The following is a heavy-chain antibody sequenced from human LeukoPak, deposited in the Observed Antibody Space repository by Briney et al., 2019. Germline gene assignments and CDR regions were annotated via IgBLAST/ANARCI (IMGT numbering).Heavy chain of an antibody. CDR3: AREPNYYGSGSYYVY. CDR1: GFTFSSYS. CDR2: ISSSSSYI. D-gene: IGHD3-10*01. Sequence: GGSLRLSCAASGFTFSSYSVNWVRQAPGKGLEWVSSISSSSSYIYYADSVKGRFTISRDNAKNSLYLQMNSLRAEDTAVYYCAREPNYYGSGSYYVYWGQGTLVTVSS. V-gene: IGHV3-21*01. J-gene: IGHJ4*02.